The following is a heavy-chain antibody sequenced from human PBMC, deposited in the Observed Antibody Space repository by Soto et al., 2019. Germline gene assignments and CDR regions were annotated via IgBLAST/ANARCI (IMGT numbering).Heavy chain of an antibody. V-gene: IGHV5-10-1*01. Sequence: GESLKISCKGSGYSFTSYWISWVRQMPGKGLEWMGRIDPSDSYTNYSPSFQGHVTISADKSISTAYLQWSSLKASDTAMYYCAVGGGTGYYYYYGMDVCGQVTTVTVSS. CDR1: GYSFTSYW. J-gene: IGHJ6*02. CDR2: IDPSDSYT. D-gene: IGHD2-15*01. CDR3: AVGGGTGYYYYYGMDV.